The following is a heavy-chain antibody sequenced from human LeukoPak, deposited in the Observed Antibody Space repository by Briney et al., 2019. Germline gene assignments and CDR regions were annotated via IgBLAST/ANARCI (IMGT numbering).Heavy chain of an antibody. J-gene: IGHJ4*02. V-gene: IGHV3-21*06. CDR2: ISSRSSYI. Sequence: PGWSLRLSCAASGFTFSTYSMNWVRQAPGKGLEWVSYISSRSSYIYYADSVKGRFTISRDNAKNSLYLQMDSLRAEDKAVYYCARDPFSGYDKRVYYFDYWGQGVLVTVSS. CDR3: ARDPFSGYDKRVYYFDY. CDR1: GFTFSTYS. D-gene: IGHD5-12*01.